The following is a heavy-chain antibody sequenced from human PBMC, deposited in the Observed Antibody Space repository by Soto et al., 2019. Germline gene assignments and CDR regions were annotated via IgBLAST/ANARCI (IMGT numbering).Heavy chain of an antibody. CDR3: ARVVVGPTNYFDP. Sequence: SETLSLTCGVNGGSFNAYYWSWIRQPPGKGLVWIGEINHSGNTNYNSALKSRVTISVDTSKNQFSLNLTSVTAADTAVCYCARVVVGPTNYFDPWGQGTLVTVSS. J-gene: IGHJ5*02. V-gene: IGHV4-34*01. D-gene: IGHD2-21*01. CDR2: INHSGNT. CDR1: GGSFNAYY.